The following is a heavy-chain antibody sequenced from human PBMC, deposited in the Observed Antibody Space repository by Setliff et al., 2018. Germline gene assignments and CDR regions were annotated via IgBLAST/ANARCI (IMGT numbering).Heavy chain of an antibody. V-gene: IGHV4-59*08. D-gene: IGHD4-17*01. Sequence: SETLSLTCTVSGGSISSYYWSWIRQPPGKGLEWMGYIYYSGSTNYNPSLKSRVTISVDTSKNQFSLKLSSVTAADTAVYYCARFYGDYQFDYWGQGTLVTVSS. CDR1: GGSISSYY. CDR3: ARFYGDYQFDY. J-gene: IGHJ4*02. CDR2: IYYSGST.